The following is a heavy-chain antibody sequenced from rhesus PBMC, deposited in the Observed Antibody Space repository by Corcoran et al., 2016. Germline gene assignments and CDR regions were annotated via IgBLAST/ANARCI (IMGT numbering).Heavy chain of an antibody. J-gene: IGHJ4*01. CDR1: GFTFSNFW. CDR3: TKDGLDA. CDR2: LRCAGDHT. V-gene: IGHV3S42*01. Sequence: EVKLVESGGGLAKPGGYLRLSCAASGFTFSNFWMNWVRQTPGKGPVWISSLRCAGDHTISADVVKGRFTTSRDNSKNMVFLEMTSLKTEDTAFYFCTKDGLDAWGQGVLVTVST.